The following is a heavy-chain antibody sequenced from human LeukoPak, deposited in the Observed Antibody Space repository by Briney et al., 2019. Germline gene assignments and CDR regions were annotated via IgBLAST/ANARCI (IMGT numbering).Heavy chain of an antibody. D-gene: IGHD3-3*01. Sequence: ETLSLTCTVSGGSISSYYWSWIRQPPGKGLEWIGYIYYSGSTNYNPSLKSRVTISVDTSENQFSLKLSSVTAADTAVYYCARDPRIGAAVWGQGTLVTVSS. CDR3: ARDPRIGAAV. V-gene: IGHV4-59*01. CDR1: GGSISSYY. CDR2: IYYSGST. J-gene: IGHJ4*02.